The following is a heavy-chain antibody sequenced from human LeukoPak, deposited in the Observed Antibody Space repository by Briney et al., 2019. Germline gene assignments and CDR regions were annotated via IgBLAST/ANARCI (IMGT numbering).Heavy chain of an antibody. Sequence: PSETLSLTCAVYGGSFSGYYWNWIRQPPGKGLDWMGEINHSGSTNYNPSLKSRATISVDTSKNRFYLHLSSVTAADTAVYYCASPDYYDSSGYYGAWSYWGQGTLVTVSS. CDR1: GGSFSGYY. CDR3: ASPDYYDSSGYYGAWSY. CDR2: INHSGST. V-gene: IGHV4-34*01. J-gene: IGHJ4*02. D-gene: IGHD3-22*01.